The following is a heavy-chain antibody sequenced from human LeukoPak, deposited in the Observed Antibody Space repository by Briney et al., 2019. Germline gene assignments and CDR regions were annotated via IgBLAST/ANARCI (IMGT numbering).Heavy chain of an antibody. CDR2: INHSGST. CDR3: AGAYCSSTSCSFDY. J-gene: IGHJ4*02. V-gene: IGHV4-34*01. D-gene: IGHD2-2*01. CDR1: GGSFSGYY. Sequence: SETLSLTCAVYGGSFSGYYWSWMRQPPGKELEWIGEINHSGSTNYNPSLKSRVTISVDTSKSQFSLKLSSVTAADTAVYYCAGAYCSSTSCSFDYWGQGTLVTVSS.